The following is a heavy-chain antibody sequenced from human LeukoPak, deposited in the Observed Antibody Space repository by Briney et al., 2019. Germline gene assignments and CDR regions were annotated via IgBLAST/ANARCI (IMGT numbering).Heavy chain of an antibody. Sequence: PGGSLRLSCAASGFTFRDDNMNWVRQAPGKGLEWVSYISPGSTTIYYAASVKGRFTISRDNAKNSLYLQTNSLRAEDTAVYYCARDPRRVGDSPPWGQGTLVTVSS. J-gene: IGHJ4*02. D-gene: IGHD2-21*01. CDR1: GFTFRDDN. CDR2: ISPGSTTI. V-gene: IGHV3-48*01. CDR3: ARDPRRVGDSPP.